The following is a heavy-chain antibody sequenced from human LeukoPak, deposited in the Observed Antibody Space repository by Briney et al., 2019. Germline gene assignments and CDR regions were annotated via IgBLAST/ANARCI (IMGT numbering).Heavy chain of an antibody. V-gene: IGHV4-34*01. D-gene: IGHD6-13*01. CDR2: INHSGST. CDR1: GGSFSGYY. Sequence: SETLSLTCAVYGGSFSGYYWSWIRQPPGKGLEWIGEINHSGSTNYNPSLKSRVTISVGTSKNQFSLKLSSVTAADTAVYYCARGRAAAGTDYWGQGTLVTVSS. J-gene: IGHJ4*02. CDR3: ARGRAAAGTDY.